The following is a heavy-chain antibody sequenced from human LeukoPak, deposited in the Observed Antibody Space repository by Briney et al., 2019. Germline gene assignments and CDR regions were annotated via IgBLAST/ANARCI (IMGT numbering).Heavy chain of an antibody. J-gene: IGHJ4*02. CDR2: ISWNSGSI. CDR1: GFTFDDYA. Sequence: GRSLRLSCAASGFTFDDYAMHWVRQAPGKGLEWVSGISWNSGSIGYADSVKGRFTISRDNAKNSLYLQMNSLRAEDTALYYCAKASAYSTTFDYWGRGTLVTVSS. D-gene: IGHD6-13*01. CDR3: AKASAYSTTFDY. V-gene: IGHV3-9*01.